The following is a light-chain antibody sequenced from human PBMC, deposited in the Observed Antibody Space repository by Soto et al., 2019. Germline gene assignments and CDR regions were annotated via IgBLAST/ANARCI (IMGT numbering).Light chain of an antibody. J-gene: IGKJ2*01. V-gene: IGKV4-1*01. CDR3: QQYYRPPYT. CDR1: QSVLYSSNNKNY. Sequence: DIVMTQSPDSLAVSLGERATINCKSSQSVLYSSNNKNYLAWYQQKPGQPPKLLIYWTSTRESGVPDRFSGSGSGTDFTLTINSLQAEDVAVYYCQQYYRPPYTFGQGTKLEIK. CDR2: WTS.